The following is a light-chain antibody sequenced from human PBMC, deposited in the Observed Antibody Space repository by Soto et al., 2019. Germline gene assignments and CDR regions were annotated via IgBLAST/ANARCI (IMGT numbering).Light chain of an antibody. CDR2: AAS. V-gene: IGKV1-9*01. J-gene: IGKJ5*01. Sequence: DIQLTQSPSFLSASVGDRVTITCRASQGISSHLAWYQQKPGKAPKLLIYAASTLQSGVPSRFSGSGSGTEFTLTISRLQPEDFATYYCQQLNSYPITFGQGTRLEIK. CDR1: QGISSH. CDR3: QQLNSYPIT.